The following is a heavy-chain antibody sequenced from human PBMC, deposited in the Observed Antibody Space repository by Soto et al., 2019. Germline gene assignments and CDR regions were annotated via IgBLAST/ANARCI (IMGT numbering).Heavy chain of an antibody. CDR3: ARDAPRCSGGSCFDF. V-gene: IGHV3-48*02. J-gene: IGHJ4*02. CDR1: GFTFSSYS. CDR2: INSGSSTI. D-gene: IGHD2-15*01. Sequence: EVQLVESGGGLVQPGGSLRLSCAASGFTFSSYSMNWVRQAPGKGGEWVSYINSGSSTIYYADSVKGRFTISRDNAKNSLYLQMNSLRDEDTAVYYCARDAPRCSGGSCFDFWGQGTRVTVSS.